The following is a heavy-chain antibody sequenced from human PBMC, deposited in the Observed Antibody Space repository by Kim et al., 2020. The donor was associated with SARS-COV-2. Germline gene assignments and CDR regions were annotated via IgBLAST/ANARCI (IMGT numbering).Heavy chain of an antibody. V-gene: IGHV3-7*01. D-gene: IGHD4-17*01. Sequence: GGSLRLSCAASGFTFSSYWMSWVRQAPGKGLEWVANIKQDGSEKYYVDSVKGRFTISRDNAKNSLYLQMNSLRAEDTAVYYCATAVTQTTVTPPIRWGQGTLVTVSS. CDR1: GFTFSSYW. CDR2: IKQDGSEK. J-gene: IGHJ4*02. CDR3: ATAVTQTTVTPPIR.